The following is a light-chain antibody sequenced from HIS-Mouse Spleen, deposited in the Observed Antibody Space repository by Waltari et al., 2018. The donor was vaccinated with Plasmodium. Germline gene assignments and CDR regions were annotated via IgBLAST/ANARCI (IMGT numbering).Light chain of an antibody. V-gene: IGLV2-11*01. CDR3: CSYAGSYTYV. CDR1: SSDVGGYNY. Sequence: QSALTQPRSVSGSPGQSVTISCTGTSSDVGGYNYFSWYQQHPGKAPKLMIYDVSKRPSGVPDRFSGSKSGNTASLTISGLQAEDEADYYCCSYAGSYTYVVGTGTKVTVL. CDR2: DVS. J-gene: IGLJ1*01.